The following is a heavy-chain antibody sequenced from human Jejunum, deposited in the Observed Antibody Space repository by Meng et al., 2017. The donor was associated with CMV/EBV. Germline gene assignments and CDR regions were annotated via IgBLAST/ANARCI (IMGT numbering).Heavy chain of an antibody. V-gene: IGHV3-23*03. Sequence: FSNYAMTWVRQAPGKRLEWVSVLYSGGSTSYSAASVQGRFTISRDDSKNTLYLQMHSLRAEDTAVYYCAKEGYSGYAFYFYGMDVWGQGTTVTVSS. CDR2: LYSGGSTS. CDR3: AKEGYSGYAFYFYGMDV. CDR1: FSNYA. D-gene: IGHD5-12*01. J-gene: IGHJ6*02.